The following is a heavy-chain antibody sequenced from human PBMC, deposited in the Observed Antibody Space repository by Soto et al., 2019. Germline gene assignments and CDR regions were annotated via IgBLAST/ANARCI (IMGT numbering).Heavy chain of an antibody. J-gene: IGHJ4*02. CDR2: ISGSGGST. V-gene: IGHV3-23*01. D-gene: IGHD3-10*01. Sequence: GGSLRLSCAASGFTFSSYAMSWVRQAPGKGLEWVSAISGSGGSTYYADSVKGRFTISRDNSKNTLYLQMNSLRAEDTAVYYCAKRPVGGWFGDSHDYWGQGTLVTVSS. CDR3: AKRPVGGWFGDSHDY. CDR1: GFTFSSYA.